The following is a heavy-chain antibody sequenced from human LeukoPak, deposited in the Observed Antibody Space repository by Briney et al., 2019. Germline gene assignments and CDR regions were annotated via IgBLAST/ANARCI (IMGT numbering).Heavy chain of an antibody. D-gene: IGHD2-2*01. CDR2: INHSGST. CDR1: GGSFSDYY. Sequence: SETLSLTCAVCGGSFSDYYWNWIRQPPGKGLEWIGEINHSGSTNYNPSLKSRVTISVDTSKNQFSLKLSSVTAADTAVYFCARRKFWRFRESQLLRRDGKDWFDPWGQGTLVTVSS. V-gene: IGHV4-34*01. CDR3: ARRKFWRFRESQLLRRDGKDWFDP. J-gene: IGHJ5*02.